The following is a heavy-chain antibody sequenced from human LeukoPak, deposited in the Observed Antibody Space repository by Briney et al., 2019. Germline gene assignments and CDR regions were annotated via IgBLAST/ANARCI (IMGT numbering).Heavy chain of an antibody. CDR1: GGSFKNYY. D-gene: IGHD6-13*01. Sequence: SGTLSLTCTVSGGSFKNYYWTWIRQPPGKGLEWIGYISYSGYANYSPSLKSRVTISVATSKNQFFLKMNSVSAADTAVYYCASLLYSGTWYYGMDVWGHGTSVTVSS. CDR2: ISYSGYA. CDR3: ASLLYSGTWYYGMDV. J-gene: IGHJ6*02. V-gene: IGHV4-59*08.